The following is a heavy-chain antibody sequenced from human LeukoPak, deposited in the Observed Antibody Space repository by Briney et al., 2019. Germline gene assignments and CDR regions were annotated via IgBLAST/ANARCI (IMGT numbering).Heavy chain of an antibody. CDR2: IYYSGST. J-gene: IGHJ4*02. Sequence: SKTLSLTCTVSGGSISSSSYYWGWIRQPPGKGLEWIGSIYYSGSTYYNPSLKSRVTISVDTSKNQFSLKLSSVTAADTAVYYCAREGQQLAHDYWGQGTLVTVSS. V-gene: IGHV4-39*07. CDR1: GGSISSSSYY. CDR3: AREGQQLAHDY. D-gene: IGHD6-13*01.